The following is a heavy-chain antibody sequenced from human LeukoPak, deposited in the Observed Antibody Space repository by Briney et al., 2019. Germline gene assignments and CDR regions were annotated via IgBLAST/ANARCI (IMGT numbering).Heavy chain of an antibody. D-gene: IGHD3-22*01. J-gene: IGHJ4*02. CDR2: IKYDGTHK. CDR1: GISFSSYW. CDR3: AFSHDSSGND. V-gene: IGHV3-7*01. Sequence: GGSLRLSCVASGISFSSYWMAWVRQAPGKGLEWVANIKYDGTHKFYAGSVKGRFTSSRDNAKNSLFLEMNSLTADDTAVCFCAFSHDSSGNDWGQGTL.